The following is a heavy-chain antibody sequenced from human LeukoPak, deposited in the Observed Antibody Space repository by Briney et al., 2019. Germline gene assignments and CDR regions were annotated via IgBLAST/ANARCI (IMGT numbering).Heavy chain of an antibody. CDR1: GYTFTSYD. CDR3: ARGEDFWSGSYFDY. Sequence: ASVKVSCKASGYTFTSYDINWVRQATGQGLEWMGWMNPNSGNTGYAQKFQGRVTVTRNTSISTAYMELSSLRAEDTAVYYCARGEDFWSGSYFDYWGQGTLVTVSS. D-gene: IGHD3-3*01. J-gene: IGHJ4*02. V-gene: IGHV1-8*01. CDR2: MNPNSGNT.